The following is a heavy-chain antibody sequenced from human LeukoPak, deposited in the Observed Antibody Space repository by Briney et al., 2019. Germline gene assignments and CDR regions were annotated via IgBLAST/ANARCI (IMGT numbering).Heavy chain of an antibody. V-gene: IGHV4-59*08. CDR3: ARQKWLVSYFDY. Sequence: ASETLSLTCTVSGGSISSYYWSWIRQPPGKGLEWIGYIYYSGSTNYNPSLKSRVTISVDTSKNQFSLKLSSVTAADTAVYYCARQKWLVSYFDYWGQGTLVTVSS. CDR2: IYYSGST. J-gene: IGHJ4*02. D-gene: IGHD6-19*01. CDR1: GGSISSYY.